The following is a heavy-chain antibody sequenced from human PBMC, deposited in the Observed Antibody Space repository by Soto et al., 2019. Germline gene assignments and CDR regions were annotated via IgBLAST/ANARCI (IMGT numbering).Heavy chain of an antibody. D-gene: IGHD2-2*01. CDR1: GFIFKNYW. V-gene: IGHV3-74*01. CDR2: IDSDGSRT. Sequence: EVQLVESGGGLVQPGGSLRLSCAASGFIFKNYWMHWVRQAPGRGLVWVSGIDSDGSRTSYADSVKGRFTISRDNAKNTLDLQMSSLGAEDTAVYYCVRDVGYCSITGCYPGPSWGQGILVTVSS. CDR3: VRDVGYCSITGCYPGPS. J-gene: IGHJ5*02.